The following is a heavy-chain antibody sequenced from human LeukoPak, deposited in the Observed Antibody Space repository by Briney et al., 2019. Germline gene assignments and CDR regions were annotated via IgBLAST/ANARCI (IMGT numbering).Heavy chain of an antibody. J-gene: IGHJ6*03. V-gene: IGHV4-59*11. D-gene: IGHD3/OR15-3a*01. Sequence: SETLSLTCAVSGASISSHYWSWLRQPPGKGLEWIGYTSGSISDNPSLKSRVAVSVDPSQNQVSLSLTSVTAADTAVYYCARVLAIFGLDTTDFYMDVWGKGTTVTVSS. CDR1: GASISSHY. CDR2: TSGSI. CDR3: ARVLAIFGLDTTDFYMDV.